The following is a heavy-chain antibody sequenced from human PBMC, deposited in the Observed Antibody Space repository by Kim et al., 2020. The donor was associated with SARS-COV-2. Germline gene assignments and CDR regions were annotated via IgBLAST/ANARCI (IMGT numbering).Heavy chain of an antibody. CDR1: GGSISSYY. D-gene: IGHD3-10*01. Sequence: SETLSLTCTVSGGSISSYYWSWIRQPPGKGLEWIGYIYYSGSTNYNPSLKSRVTISVDTSKNQFSLKLSSVTAADTAVYYCARVPKKNVDRGGAFDIWGQGTMVTVSS. J-gene: IGHJ3*02. CDR3: ARVPKKNVDRGGAFDI. CDR2: IYYSGST. V-gene: IGHV4-59*01.